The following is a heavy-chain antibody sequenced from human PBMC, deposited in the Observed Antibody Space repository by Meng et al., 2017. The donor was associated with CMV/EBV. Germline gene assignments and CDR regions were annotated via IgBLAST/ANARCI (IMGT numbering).Heavy chain of an antibody. V-gene: IGHV3-53*01. CDR3: ARDSTIFGVVTQN. CDR1: GLTVSSNY. Sequence: SCAASGLTVSSNYMSWGRQAPGKGLEWVSVIYSGGSTYYADSVKGRFTISRDNSKNTLYLQMNSLRAEDTAVYYCARDSTIFGVVTQNWGQGTLVTVSS. D-gene: IGHD3-3*01. CDR2: IYSGGST. J-gene: IGHJ4*02.